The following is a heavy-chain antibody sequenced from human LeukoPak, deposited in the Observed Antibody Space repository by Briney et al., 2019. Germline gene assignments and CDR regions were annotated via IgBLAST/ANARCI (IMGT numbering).Heavy chain of an antibody. V-gene: IGHV3-7*01. CDR2: IKQDGSEK. J-gene: IGHJ4*02. CDR3: VREKRVSVVVAGSFDY. CDR1: GFTFSSYW. Sequence: PGGSLRLSCAASGFTFSSYWMSWVRQAPGKGLEWVANIKQDGSEKYYVDSVKGRFTISRDNAKNSLYLQMNSLRAEDTAVYYCVREKRVSVVVAGSFDYWGQGTLVTVSS. D-gene: IGHD2-15*01.